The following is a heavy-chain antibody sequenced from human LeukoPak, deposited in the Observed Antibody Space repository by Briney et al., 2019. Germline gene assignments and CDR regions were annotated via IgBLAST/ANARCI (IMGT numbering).Heavy chain of an antibody. Sequence: ASVKVSCKASGYTFTSYDINWVRQATGQGLEWMGWMDPNSGNTGYAQKFQGRVTITRSTSISTAYMELSSLRSEDTAVYYCARDIRLTYYYYMDVWGEGTTVTVSS. D-gene: IGHD3-3*02. CDR2: MDPNSGNT. CDR1: GYTFTSYD. CDR3: ARDIRLTYYYYMDV. J-gene: IGHJ6*03. V-gene: IGHV1-8*03.